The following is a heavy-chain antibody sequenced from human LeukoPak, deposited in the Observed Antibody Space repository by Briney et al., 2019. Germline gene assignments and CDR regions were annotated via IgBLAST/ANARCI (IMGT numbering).Heavy chain of an antibody. CDR3: AKDVLRAVTTSCIDY. J-gene: IGHJ4*02. V-gene: IGHV3-23*01. CDR2: ISGSGGST. D-gene: IGHD4-17*01. CDR1: GFTFSSYA. Sequence: GGSLRLSCAASGFTFSSYAMSWVRQAPGKGLEWVSAISGSGGSTYYADSVKGRFTISRDNSKNTLYLQMNSLRAEDTAVYYCAKDVLRAVTTSCIDYWGQGTLVTVSS.